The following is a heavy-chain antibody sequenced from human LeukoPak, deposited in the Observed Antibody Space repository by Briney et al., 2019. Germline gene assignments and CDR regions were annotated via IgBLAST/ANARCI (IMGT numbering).Heavy chain of an antibody. V-gene: IGHV3-66*02. Sequence: GGSLRLSCAASGFTVSSNYMSWVRQAPGKGLEWVAVIYSGGSTYYADSVKGRFTISRDNSKNTLYLQMNSLRAEDTAVYYCARDRSGYYPYYFDYWGQGTLVTVSS. CDR3: ARDRSGYYPYYFDY. CDR1: GFTVSSNY. D-gene: IGHD3-22*01. CDR2: IYSGGST. J-gene: IGHJ4*02.